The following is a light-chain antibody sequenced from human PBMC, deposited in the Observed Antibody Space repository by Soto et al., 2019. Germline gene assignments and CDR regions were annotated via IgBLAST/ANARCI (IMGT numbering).Light chain of an antibody. CDR1: QSVSSD. CDR2: SVS. CDR3: QQYGRPPPT. J-gene: IGKJ4*01. V-gene: IGKV3-20*01. Sequence: EIVMTQSPATLSVSPGESATLSCRASQSVSSDLAWYQQKPGQAPRLLIYSVSIRATGIPDRFSGSGSGTDFTLTISRLEPEDFAVYYCQQYGRPPPTFAGGTKVDIK.